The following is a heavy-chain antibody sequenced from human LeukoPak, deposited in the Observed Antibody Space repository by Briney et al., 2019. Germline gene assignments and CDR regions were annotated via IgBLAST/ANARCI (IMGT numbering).Heavy chain of an antibody. J-gene: IGHJ2*01. CDR2: ISAYNGNT. CDR3: ARVDDSYGYWYFDL. Sequence: GASVKVSCKASGYTFTSYGISWVRQAPGQGLEWMGWISAYNGNTNYAQKFQGRVTMTRNTSISTAYMELSSLRSEDTAVYYCARVDDSYGYWYFDLWGRGTLVTVSS. CDR1: GYTFTSYG. D-gene: IGHD5-18*01. V-gene: IGHV1-18*01.